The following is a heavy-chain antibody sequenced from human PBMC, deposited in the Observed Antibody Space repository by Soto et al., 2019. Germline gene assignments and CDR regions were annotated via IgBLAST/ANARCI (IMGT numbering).Heavy chain of an antibody. J-gene: IGHJ4*02. V-gene: IGHV3-33*01. CDR2: IWYDGSNK. D-gene: IGHD5-18*01. CDR3: AREDTAMVAWYFDY. CDR1: GFTSSSYG. Sequence: GGSLRLSCAASGFTSSSYGMHWVRQAPGKGLEWVAVIWYDGSNKYYADSVKGRFTISRDNSKNTLYLQMNSLRAEDTAVYYCAREDTAMVAWYFDYWGQGTLVTVSS.